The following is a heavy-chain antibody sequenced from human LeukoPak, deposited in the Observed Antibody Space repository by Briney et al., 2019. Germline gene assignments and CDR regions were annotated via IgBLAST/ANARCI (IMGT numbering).Heavy chain of an antibody. J-gene: IGHJ4*02. V-gene: IGHV4-39*01. CDR3: ARRDNSFDS. D-gene: IGHD5-24*01. CDR1: GGSISSNNHH. CDR2: IHHSGAT. Sequence: SETLSLTCSVSGGSISSNNHHWDWIRQPPGNGLEWIGSIHHSGATYYNPSLQSRLTLSVDMSKNQFSLNLNSVTAADTAVYYCARRDNSFDSWGPRTLVTVSS.